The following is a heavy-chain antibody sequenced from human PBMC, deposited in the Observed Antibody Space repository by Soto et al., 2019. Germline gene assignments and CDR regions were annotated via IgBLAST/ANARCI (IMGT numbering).Heavy chain of an antibody. Sequence: QVQLVESGGGVVQPGRSLRLSCAASGFTFSSYGMHWVRQAPGKGLEWVAVIWYDGSNKYYVDSVKGRFTISRDNSKNTLYLQMNSLRAEDTAVYYCARDGSGSWNYWFDPWGQGTLVTVSS. CDR1: GFTFSSYG. CDR2: IWYDGSNK. J-gene: IGHJ5*02. D-gene: IGHD3-10*01. CDR3: ARDGSGSWNYWFDP. V-gene: IGHV3-33*01.